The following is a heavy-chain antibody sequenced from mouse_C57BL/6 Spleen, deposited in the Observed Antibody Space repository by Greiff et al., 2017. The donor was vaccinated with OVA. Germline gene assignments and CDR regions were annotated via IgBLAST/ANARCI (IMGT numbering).Heavy chain of an antibody. J-gene: IGHJ2*01. Sequence: QVQLQQSGAELVRPGSSVKLSCKASGYTFTSYWMHWVKQRPIQGLEWIGNIDPSDSETHYNQKFKDKATLTVDKSSSTAYMQLSSLTSEDSAVYYCARDGSTGHYFDYWGQGTTLTVSS. CDR1: GYTFTSYW. V-gene: IGHV1-52*01. CDR3: ARDGSTGHYFDY. CDR2: IDPSDSET. D-gene: IGHD1-1*01.